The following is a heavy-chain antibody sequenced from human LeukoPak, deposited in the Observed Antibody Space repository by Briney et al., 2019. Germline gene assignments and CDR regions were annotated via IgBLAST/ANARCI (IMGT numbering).Heavy chain of an antibody. CDR1: GFTFSSYA. CDR3: AKAERFSGTKTPDY. Sequence: GGSLRLPCAASGFTFSSYAMSWVRQAPGKGLEWVSVISGSGRSTDYADSVKGRFTINRDNSKNTLYLQMNSLRAEDTAVYYCAKAERFSGTKTPDYWGQGTLVTVSS. J-gene: IGHJ4*02. V-gene: IGHV3-23*01. CDR2: ISGSGRST. D-gene: IGHD1-26*01.